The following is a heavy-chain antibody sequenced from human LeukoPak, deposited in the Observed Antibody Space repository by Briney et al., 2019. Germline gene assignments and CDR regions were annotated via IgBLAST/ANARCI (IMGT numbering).Heavy chain of an antibody. D-gene: IGHD6-13*01. CDR3: AKELTYSSSWQIDY. J-gene: IGHJ4*02. CDR2: ISGSGGST. CDR1: GFTFSSYA. Sequence: GGSLRLSCAASGFTFSSYAMSWVRQAPGKGLEWVSAISGSGGSTYYADPVKGRFTISRDNSKNTLYLQMNSLRAEDTAVYYCAKELTYSSSWQIDYWGQGTLVTVSS. V-gene: IGHV3-23*01.